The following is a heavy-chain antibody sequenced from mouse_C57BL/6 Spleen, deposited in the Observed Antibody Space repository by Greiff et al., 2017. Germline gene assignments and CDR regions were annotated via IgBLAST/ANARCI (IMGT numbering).Heavy chain of an antibody. CDR3: ARGSYDNYVYDY. CDR1: GFTFSSYC. D-gene: IGHD2-1*01. V-gene: IGHV5-6*01. J-gene: IGHJ2*01. Sequence: EVQVVESGGDLVKPGGSLKLSCAASGFTFSSYCMSWVRQTPDKRLEWVATISSGGSYTYYPESMKGRFTISRDNATNTLYLQMSSLKSEDTALYYCARGSYDNYVYDYWGQGTTLTVSS. CDR2: ISSGGSYT.